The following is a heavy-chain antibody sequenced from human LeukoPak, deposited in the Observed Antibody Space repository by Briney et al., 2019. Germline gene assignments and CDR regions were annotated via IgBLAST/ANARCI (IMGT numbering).Heavy chain of an antibody. V-gene: IGHV3-11*01. D-gene: IGHD6-13*01. J-gene: IGHJ5*02. CDR1: GFTFSDYY. CDR2: ISGGGTMI. CDR3: ARVQKGIAAAGTGGGWFEP. Sequence: PGGSLRLSCAASGFTFSDYYMTWIRQASGKGLEWVSYISGGGTMIYYADSVRGQFTISRDNAKKSLYLQMNSLRAEDTAVYYSARVQKGIAAAGTGGGWFEPWGQGTLVTVSA.